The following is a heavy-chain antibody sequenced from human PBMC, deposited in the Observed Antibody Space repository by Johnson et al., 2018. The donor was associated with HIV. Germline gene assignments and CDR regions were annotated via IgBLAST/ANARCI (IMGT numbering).Heavy chain of an antibody. D-gene: IGHD1-14*01. CDR2: IYSGSTI. Sequence: MQLVESGGGLVQPGGSLRLSCAASGFSFDDYVMSWVRQPPGKGLEWVSVIYSGSTIYYADSVKGRFTISRDNAKNSLYMQMNSLRAEDTAVYYCARDNPSRMAAAFDIWGQGTMVTVSS. CDR3: ARDNPSRMAAAFDI. J-gene: IGHJ3*02. CDR1: GFSFDDYV. V-gene: IGHV3-69-1*01.